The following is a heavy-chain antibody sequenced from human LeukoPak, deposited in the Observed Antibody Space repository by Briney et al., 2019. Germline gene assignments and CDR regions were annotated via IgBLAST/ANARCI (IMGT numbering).Heavy chain of an antibody. CDR1: GFTFSSYA. CDR3: AKDRSYYGSGSLDY. Sequence: GGSLRLSCAASGFTFSSYAMHWVRQAPGKGLEYVSAISSNGGSTYYANSVKGRFTISRDNSKNTLYLQMYSLTPEDTAVYYCAKDRSYYGSGSLDYWGQGTLVTVSS. J-gene: IGHJ4*02. V-gene: IGHV3-64*01. D-gene: IGHD3-10*01. CDR2: ISSNGGST.